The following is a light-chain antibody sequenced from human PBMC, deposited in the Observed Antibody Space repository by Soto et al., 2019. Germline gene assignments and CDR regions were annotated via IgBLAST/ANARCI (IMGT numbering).Light chain of an antibody. Sequence: ENVLTHSPGTRSLSPGERATLYYRTSQTVSSSYLAWYQQKPGQAPRLLIYAASYRATGIPDRFSGSGSGTDFTLTSSRLEREDFAMYYCQRYHTSPRPFGQGTKVDIK. CDR1: QTVSSSY. CDR3: QRYHTSPRP. CDR2: AAS. J-gene: IGKJ2*01. V-gene: IGKV3-20*01.